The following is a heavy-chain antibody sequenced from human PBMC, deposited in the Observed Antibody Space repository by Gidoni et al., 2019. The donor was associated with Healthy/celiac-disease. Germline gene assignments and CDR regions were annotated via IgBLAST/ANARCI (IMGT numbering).Heavy chain of an antibody. V-gene: IGHV3-23*01. CDR3: AKDPLSDGDYPGFDY. CDR1: GFTFSCYD. J-gene: IGHJ4*02. D-gene: IGHD4-17*01. CDR2: ISGSGGST. Sequence: EVQLLVSGGGLVQPGGSLRLSCAPSGFTFSCYDMRWVRQAPGKGLEWVSAISGSGGSTYYADSVKGRFTISRDNSKNTLYLQMNSLRAEDTAVYYCAKDPLSDGDYPGFDYWGQGTLVTVSS.